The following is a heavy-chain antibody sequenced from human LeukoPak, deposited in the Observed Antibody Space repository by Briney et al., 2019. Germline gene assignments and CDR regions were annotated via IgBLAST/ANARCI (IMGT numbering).Heavy chain of an antibody. CDR2: ISSSGSIK. Sequence: GGSLRLSCAASGFTFSNAWMSWIRQAPGKGLEWVSYISSSGSIKNYADSVKGRFSISRDNVKNSLYLQMNSLRAEDTAVYYCARDLGDYDHLMDVWGKGTTVTVSS. CDR3: ARDLGDYDHLMDV. J-gene: IGHJ6*03. D-gene: IGHD4-17*01. V-gene: IGHV3-11*04. CDR1: GFTFSNAW.